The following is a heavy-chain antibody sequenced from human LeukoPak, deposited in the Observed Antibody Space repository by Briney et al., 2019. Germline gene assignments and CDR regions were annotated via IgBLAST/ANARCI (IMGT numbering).Heavy chain of an antibody. V-gene: IGHV4-4*07. CDR3: ARARASGYYGMDV. J-gene: IGHJ6*02. CDR1: GGSISSYY. Sequence: SSETLSLTCTVSGGSISSYYWSWVRQPAGKGLEWIGRIYTSGSTNYNPSLKSRVTMSVDTSKNRFSLKLSSVTAADTAVYYCARARASGYYGMDVWGQGTTVTVSS. D-gene: IGHD3-10*01. CDR2: IYTSGST.